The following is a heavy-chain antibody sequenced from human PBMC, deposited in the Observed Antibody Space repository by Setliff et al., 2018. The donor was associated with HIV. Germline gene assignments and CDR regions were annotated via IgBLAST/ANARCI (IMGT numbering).Heavy chain of an antibody. CDR2: IYHSGST. CDR3: VRGPQWLVQKGRVYYFDY. J-gene: IGHJ4*02. CDR1: GYSLSSDYY. D-gene: IGHD6-19*01. V-gene: IGHV4-38-2*01. Sequence: PSETLSLTCAVSGYSLSSDYYWGWIRQPPGKGLAWIASIYHSGSTYYNPSLKSRVIISVDTSKNQFSLKLNSMTAADTAVYFCVRGPQWLVQKGRVYYFDYWGQGALVTVSS.